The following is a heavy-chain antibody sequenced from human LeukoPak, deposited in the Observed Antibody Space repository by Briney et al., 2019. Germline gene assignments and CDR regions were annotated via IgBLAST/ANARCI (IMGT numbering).Heavy chain of an antibody. V-gene: IGHV4-61*02. CDR2: IYTSGST. D-gene: IGHD6-6*01. Sequence: SETLSLTCTVSGGSISSGSYYWSWIRQPAGKGLEWIGRIYTSGSTNYNPSLKSRVTISVDTSKNQFSLKLSSVTAADTAVYYCARDLEAARGLDYWGQGTLVTVSS. CDR3: ARDLEAARGLDY. CDR1: GGSISSGSYY. J-gene: IGHJ4*02.